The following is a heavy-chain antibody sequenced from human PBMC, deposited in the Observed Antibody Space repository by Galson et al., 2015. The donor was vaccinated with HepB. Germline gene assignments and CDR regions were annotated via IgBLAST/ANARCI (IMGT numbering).Heavy chain of an antibody. CDR1: GFTFSSYP. CDR3: AEGGYYDSSGYYSRDDYYGMDV. V-gene: IGHV3-23*01. Sequence: SLRLSCAASGFTFSSYPMSWVRQAPGKGLEWVSAIRGSGGSTYYADSVKGRLTISRDNSKNTLYLQMNSLRAEDTAVYYCAEGGYYDSSGYYSRDDYYGMDVWGQGTTVTVSS. D-gene: IGHD3-22*01. CDR2: IRGSGGST. J-gene: IGHJ6*02.